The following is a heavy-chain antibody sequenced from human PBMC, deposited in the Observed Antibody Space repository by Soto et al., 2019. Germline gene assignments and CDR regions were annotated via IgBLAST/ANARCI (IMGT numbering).Heavy chain of an antibody. CDR2: ISRSSTGI. CDR3: ARAVTWGLDV. CDR1: GFTFSLYS. D-gene: IGHD3-10*01. V-gene: IGHV3-48*02. J-gene: IGHJ6*02. Sequence: EVQLVESGGGLVQPGGSLRLSCAASGFTFSLYSMSWFRQAPGKGLEWVSYISRSSTGIHYADSLKGRFTISRDDATNSMHLQINSLRDGDTAVYYCARAVTWGLDVWGQGTTVSISS.